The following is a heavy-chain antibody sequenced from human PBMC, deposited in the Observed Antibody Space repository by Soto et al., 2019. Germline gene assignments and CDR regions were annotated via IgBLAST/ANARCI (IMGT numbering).Heavy chain of an antibody. V-gene: IGHV1-69*06. CDR3: ARDIFAGGAGSWFDP. D-gene: IGHD1-26*01. CDR1: GGTFSSYA. J-gene: IGHJ5*02. CDR2: IIPIFGTA. Sequence: QVQLVQSGAEVKKSGSSVKVSCKASGGTFSSYAITWVRQAPGQGREWMGGIIPIFGTANYAQKLQGRVTITADKSTSTAYMELSSLRSEDTAVYYCARDIFAGGAGSWFDPWGQGTLVTVSS.